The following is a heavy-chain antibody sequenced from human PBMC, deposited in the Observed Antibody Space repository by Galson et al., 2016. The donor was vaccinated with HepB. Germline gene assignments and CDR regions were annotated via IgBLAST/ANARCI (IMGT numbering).Heavy chain of an antibody. J-gene: IGHJ5*02. Sequence: SLRLSCAASGVPFIKYAMSWVRQAPGRGLEWISAISTDDGRTYYADSVKGRFTISRDNSKNTLYLQMNSLRAEDTAVYYCANIVVMTVEADHWGQGTLVTVSS. CDR3: ANIVVMTVEADH. V-gene: IGHV3-23*01. CDR2: ISTDDGRT. CDR1: GVPFIKYA. D-gene: IGHD2-15*01.